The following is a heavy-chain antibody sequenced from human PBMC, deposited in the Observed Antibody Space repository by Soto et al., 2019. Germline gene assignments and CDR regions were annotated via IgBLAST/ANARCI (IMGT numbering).Heavy chain of an antibody. CDR3: AKCRGYSGGYYFYLDV. V-gene: IGHV3-23*01. CDR2: ISGSGGST. D-gene: IGHD6-19*01. Sequence: DVQLLESGGGLVQPGGSLRLSCAASGFTFTSYVMTWVRQASGKGLEWVSAISGSGGSTYHEDSVKGRFTISRDNNKNTLHQQMNSLRVEDTAVYYCAKCRGYSGGYYFYLDVWGKGTTVTVSS. CDR1: GFTFTSYV. J-gene: IGHJ6*03.